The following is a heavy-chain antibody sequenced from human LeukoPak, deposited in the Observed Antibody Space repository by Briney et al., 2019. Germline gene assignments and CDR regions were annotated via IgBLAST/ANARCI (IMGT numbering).Heavy chain of an antibody. CDR1: GYTFTGCY. CDR3: AGIGSYPTYYYYYGMDV. J-gene: IGHJ6*02. V-gene: IGHV1-2*02. Sequence: ASVKVSCKASGYTFTGCYMHWVRQAPGQGLEWMGWINPNSGGTNYAQKFQGRVTMTRDTSISTAYMELSRLRSDDTAVYYCAGIGSYPTYYYYYGMDVWGQGTTVTVSS. CDR2: INPNSGGT. D-gene: IGHD1-26*01.